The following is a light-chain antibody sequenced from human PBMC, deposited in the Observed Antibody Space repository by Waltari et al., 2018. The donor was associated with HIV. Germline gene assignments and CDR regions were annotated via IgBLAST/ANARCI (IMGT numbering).Light chain of an antibody. CDR1: QSISSY. CDR3: QQSYSTPRT. J-gene: IGKJ1*01. V-gene: IGKV1-39*01. Sequence: IQMTQSPSSLSASVGDRVTITCRASQSISSYLNWYQQKPGKAPKLLIYAASSLQSGVPSRFSGSGSGTDVTLNISSLQPEDFATYYCQQSYSTPRTFGQGTKVEIK. CDR2: AAS.